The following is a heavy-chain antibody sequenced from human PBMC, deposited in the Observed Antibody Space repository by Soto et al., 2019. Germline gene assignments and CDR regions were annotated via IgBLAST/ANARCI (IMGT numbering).Heavy chain of an antibody. D-gene: IGHD4-17*01. V-gene: IGHV3-48*01. Sequence: PGGSLRLSCAASGFTFSSYSMNWVRQAPGKGLEWVSYISSSSSTIYYADSVKGRFTISRDNAKNSLYLQMNSLRAEDTAVYYCAILLSDYGDLGIFDYWGQGTLVTVSS. J-gene: IGHJ4*02. CDR1: GFTFSSYS. CDR3: AILLSDYGDLGIFDY. CDR2: ISSSSSTI.